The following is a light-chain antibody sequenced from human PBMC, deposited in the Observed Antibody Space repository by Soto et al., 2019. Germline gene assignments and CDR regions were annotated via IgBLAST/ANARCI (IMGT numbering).Light chain of an antibody. V-gene: IGKV1-17*01. Sequence: DIQMTQSPSSLSASVGDRVTMTCRASQDIGINLGWFQQKPGKAPKRLIYVASSLQGGVPSRFSGSGSGTEFTLTINSLQPEDFASYFCLQHNAYPWTFGQGTKVDIK. CDR2: VAS. J-gene: IGKJ1*01. CDR1: QDIGIN. CDR3: LQHNAYPWT.